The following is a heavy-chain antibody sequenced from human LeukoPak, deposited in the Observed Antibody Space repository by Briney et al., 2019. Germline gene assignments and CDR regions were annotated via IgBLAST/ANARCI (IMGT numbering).Heavy chain of an antibody. CDR1: GFTFSSYG. Sequence: GSLRLSCAASGFTFSSYGMQWVRHAPGKGLEWVAFLRNVGSNKYYADSMKGRFTISRDNYNHTSLLQMTSLGAEDTVVYYWAKDGVGATATQHWGQGTLVTVSS. CDR3: AKDGVGATATQH. J-gene: IGHJ1*01. CDR2: LRNVGSNK. V-gene: IGHV3-30*02. D-gene: IGHD1-26*01.